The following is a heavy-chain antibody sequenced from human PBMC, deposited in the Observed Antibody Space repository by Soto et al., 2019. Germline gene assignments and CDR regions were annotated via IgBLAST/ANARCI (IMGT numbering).Heavy chain of an antibody. J-gene: IGHJ4*02. CDR1: GFTFSSFA. V-gene: IGHV3-23*01. Sequence: GGSLRLSCAASGFTFSSFALSWVRQAPGKGLEWVSAISGSGDGTDYADSVGGRFTISRDNSKNTLYLQMNSLRAEDTAVYYCAGPGYSSQDYWGQGALVTVSS. CDR2: ISGSGDGT. CDR3: AGPGYSSQDY. D-gene: IGHD5-18*01.